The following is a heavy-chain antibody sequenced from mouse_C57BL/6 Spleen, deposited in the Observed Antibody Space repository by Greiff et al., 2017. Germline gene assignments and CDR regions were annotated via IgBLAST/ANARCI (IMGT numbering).Heavy chain of an antibody. V-gene: IGHV1-55*01. D-gene: IGHD2-3*01. CDR2: IYPGSGST. Sequence: QVQLQQPGAELVKPGASVKMSCKASGYTFTSYWITWVKQRPGQGLEWIGDIYPGSGSTNYNEKFKSKATLTVDTSSSTAYMQLSSLTSEDSAVYYCAYDGYYVGGRDYWGQGTSVTVSS. J-gene: IGHJ4*01. CDR3: AYDGYYVGGRDY. CDR1: GYTFTSYW.